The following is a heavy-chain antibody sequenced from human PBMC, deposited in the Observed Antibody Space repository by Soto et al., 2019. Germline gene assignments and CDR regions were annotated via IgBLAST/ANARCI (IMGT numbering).Heavy chain of an antibody. CDR1: GGSISSGTYY. V-gene: IGHV4-31*03. J-gene: IGHJ4*02. Sequence: SETLSLTCTVSGGSISSGTYYWSWIRQHPGKGLEWIGYIYHSGSSYYNPSLESRVSISVDTSKNHFSLYLNSVTAADTAVYYCARDIFRGANDLRGQGTLVTVSS. CDR2: IYHSGSS. D-gene: IGHD2-15*01. CDR3: ARDIFRGANDL.